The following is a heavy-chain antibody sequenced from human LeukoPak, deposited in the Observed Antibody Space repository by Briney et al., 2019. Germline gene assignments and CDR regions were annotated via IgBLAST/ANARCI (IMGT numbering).Heavy chain of an antibody. Sequence: PSETLSLTCAVYGGSFSGYYWSWIRQPPGKGLEWIGEINHSGSTNYNPSLKSRVTISVDTSKNQFSLKLSSVTAADTAVYYCARRYDFWSGQFDYWGQGTLVTVSS. J-gene: IGHJ4*02. CDR3: ARRYDFWSGQFDY. V-gene: IGHV4-34*01. CDR2: INHSGST. CDR1: GGSFSGYY. D-gene: IGHD3-3*01.